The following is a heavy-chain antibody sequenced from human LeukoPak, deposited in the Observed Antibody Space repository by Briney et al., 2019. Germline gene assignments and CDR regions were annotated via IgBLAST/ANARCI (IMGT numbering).Heavy chain of an antibody. J-gene: IGHJ4*02. CDR2: ISNDGTRK. Sequence: GGSLRLSCAASGFIFNNYAMHWVRQAPGKGLEWVAVISNDGTRKNYADSVKGRCIISRDNSKNMLYLEMNSLRAEDTAMYYCAKGRYSSNWSYFDYWGQGTLVTVSS. D-gene: IGHD6-13*01. CDR3: AKGRYSSNWSYFDY. CDR1: GFIFNNYA. V-gene: IGHV3-30-3*01.